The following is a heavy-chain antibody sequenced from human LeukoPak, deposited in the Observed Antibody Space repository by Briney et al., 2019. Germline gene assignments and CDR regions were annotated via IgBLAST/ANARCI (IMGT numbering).Heavy chain of an antibody. Sequence: GESLKVSCECSGYSFNNYWIVWVRQMPGEGLEWMGIIYPGDSDTRYSPSFQGLVTISVDKSISTAYLQWSSLKASDTAMYYCARRLTTATFDYWGQGTLVTVSS. CDR1: GYSFNNYW. J-gene: IGHJ4*02. V-gene: IGHV5-51*01. D-gene: IGHD4-11*01. CDR2: IYPGDSDT. CDR3: ARRLTTATFDY.